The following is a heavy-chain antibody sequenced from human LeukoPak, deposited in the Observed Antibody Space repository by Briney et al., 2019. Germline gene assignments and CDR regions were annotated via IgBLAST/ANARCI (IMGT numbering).Heavy chain of an antibody. Sequence: GGSLRLSCAASGFDFSIYAIDWVRQAPGRGLEWVSSISSGSSFQNYADSVKGRFTISRDNAKNSVYLQMNRLRAEDTAVYFCAREGDPPGFYYYHHMDVWGKGTAVTVSS. CDR3: AREGDPPGFYYYHHMDV. J-gene: IGHJ6*03. V-gene: IGHV3-21*01. CDR2: ISSGSSFQ. CDR1: GFDFSIYA. D-gene: IGHD3-16*01.